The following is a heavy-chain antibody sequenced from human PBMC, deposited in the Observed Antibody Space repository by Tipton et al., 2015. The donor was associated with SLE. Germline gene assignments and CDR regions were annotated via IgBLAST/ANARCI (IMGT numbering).Heavy chain of an antibody. CDR3: ARVTNYYDSSGYDESPYYFDY. V-gene: IGHV4-61*09. CDR2: IYTSGST. CDR1: GGSISSGSYY. D-gene: IGHD3-22*01. Sequence: TLSLTCAVSGGSISSGSYYWSWIRQPAGKGLEWIGHIYTSGSTNYNPSLKSRVTISVDTSKNQFSLKLSSVTAADTAVYYCARVTNYYDSSGYDESPYYFDYWGQGTLVTVSS. J-gene: IGHJ4*02.